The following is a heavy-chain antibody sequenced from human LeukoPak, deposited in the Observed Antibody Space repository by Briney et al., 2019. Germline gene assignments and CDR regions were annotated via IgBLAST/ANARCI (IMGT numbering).Heavy chain of an antibody. D-gene: IGHD1-1*01. V-gene: IGHV3-7*02. Sequence: GGSLRLSCAASGFTFRNYWMNWVRQAPGKGLEWVANINEDGSEKNYVDSVKGRFTTSRDNARSSLSLQMNSLRSEDTAVYYCATYKNQPHTLFFDFWGQGALVTVSA. CDR1: GFTFRNYW. CDR2: INEDGSEK. J-gene: IGHJ4*02. CDR3: ATYKNQPHTLFFDF.